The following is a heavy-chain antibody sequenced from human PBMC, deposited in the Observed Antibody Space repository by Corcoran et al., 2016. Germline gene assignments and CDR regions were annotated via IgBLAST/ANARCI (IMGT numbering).Heavy chain of an antibody. J-gene: IGHJ6*02. Sequence: QVNRAEDGGGVGKPGRSLGLSWVVSGFTLSSYGIDWVRQAPVRGLEWVAVISHDGSTKYYADSVQGRFTISRDNSKNTLYLQMNSLSLEETAGEYLSSDRGRRGSLELENYHLGKDVWGQGTTVTVSS. CDR1: GFTLSSYG. CDR2: ISHDGSTK. V-gene: IGHV3-30*03. D-gene: IGHD1-1*01. CDR3: SSDRGRRGSLELENYHLGKDV.